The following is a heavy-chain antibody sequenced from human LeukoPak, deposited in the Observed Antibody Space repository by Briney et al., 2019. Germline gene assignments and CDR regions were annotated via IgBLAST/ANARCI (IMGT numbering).Heavy chain of an antibody. CDR1: GFTFDDYA. CDR3: ARAGSSSWYAHFDY. CDR2: ISWNSGSI. D-gene: IGHD6-13*01. J-gene: IGHJ4*02. Sequence: GRSLRLSCAASGFTFDDYAMHWVRQAPGKGLEWVSGISWNSGSIGYADSVKGRFTISRDNAKNSLYLQMNSLRAEDTAVYYCARAGSSSWYAHFDYWGQGTLVTVSS. V-gene: IGHV3-9*01.